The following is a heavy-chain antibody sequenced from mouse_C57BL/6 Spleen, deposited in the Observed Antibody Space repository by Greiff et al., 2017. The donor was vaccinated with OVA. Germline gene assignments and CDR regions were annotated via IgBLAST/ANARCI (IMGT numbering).Heavy chain of an antibody. CDR2: IDPEDGDT. J-gene: IGHJ1*03. Sequence: EVQLQQSGAELVRPGASVKLSCTASGFNIKDYYMHWVKQRPEQGLEWIGRIDPEDGDTEYAPQFQGKGTMTAESSSNTAYLQLSSLTSEDTAVYYCTTPPYYCSSYNWYFDVWGTGTTVTVSS. D-gene: IGHD1-1*01. CDR3: TTPPYYCSSYNWYFDV. V-gene: IGHV14-1*01. CDR1: GFNIKDYY.